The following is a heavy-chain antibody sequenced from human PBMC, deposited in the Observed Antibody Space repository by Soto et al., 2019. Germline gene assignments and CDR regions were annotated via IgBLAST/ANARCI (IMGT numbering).Heavy chain of an antibody. Sequence: SETLSLTCTVSGGSVSSGNYYWSWIRQPPGKGLEWIGYIFHTGTTNYNPSLKSRVAISLDTSMNQFSLKLSSVTAADTAVYYRTRAPVSGSYCFDFWGQGTPVTVSS. V-gene: IGHV4-61*01. CDR1: GGSVSSGNYY. D-gene: IGHD1-26*01. J-gene: IGHJ4*02. CDR2: IFHTGTT. CDR3: TRAPVSGSYCFDF.